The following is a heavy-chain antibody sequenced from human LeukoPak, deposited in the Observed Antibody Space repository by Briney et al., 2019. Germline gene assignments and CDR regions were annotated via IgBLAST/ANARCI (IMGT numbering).Heavy chain of an antibody. CDR2: IYYSGST. J-gene: IGHJ4*02. Sequence: SETLSLTCTVSGGSINSYYWSWIRQPPGKGLEWIGYIYYSGSTNYNPSLKSRVTISVDTSKNQFSLKLSSVTAADTAVYYCARGLTMVPYFDYWGQGTLVTVSS. V-gene: IGHV4-59*01. CDR3: ARGLTMVPYFDY. D-gene: IGHD3-10*01. CDR1: GGSINSYY.